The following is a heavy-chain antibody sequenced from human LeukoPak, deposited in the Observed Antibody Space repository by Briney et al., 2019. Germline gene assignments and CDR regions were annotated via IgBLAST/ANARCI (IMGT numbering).Heavy chain of an antibody. CDR1: GGSISSYY. D-gene: IGHD2/OR15-2a*01. CDR3: AGHHPRNTVDF. CDR2: IYTSGST. V-gene: IGHV4-4*07. Sequence: SETLSLTCTVSGGSISSYYWTWIRQPAGKGLEWIGRIYTSGSTDYNPSLKSRVTMSIDTSKNQFSLKLSSVTSADTAVYYCAGHHPRNTVDFWGQGTLVTVSS. J-gene: IGHJ4*02.